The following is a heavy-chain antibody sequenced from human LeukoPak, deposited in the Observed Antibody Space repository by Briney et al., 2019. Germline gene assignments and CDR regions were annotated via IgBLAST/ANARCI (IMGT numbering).Heavy chain of an antibody. CDR1: GGSFSGDY. J-gene: IGHJ3*02. Sequence: SETLSLTCAVYGGSFSGDYWSWIRQPPGKGLEWIGEINHSRSTNYNPSLKSRVTISVDTYKNQFSLKLSPVTAADTAVYYCASSRDGYTSDAFDIWGQGTMVTVSS. CDR2: INHSRST. V-gene: IGHV4-34*01. D-gene: IGHD5-24*01. CDR3: ASSRDGYTSDAFDI.